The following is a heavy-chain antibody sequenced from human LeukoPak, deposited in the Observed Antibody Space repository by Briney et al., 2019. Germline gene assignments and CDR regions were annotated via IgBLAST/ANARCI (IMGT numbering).Heavy chain of an antibody. Sequence: SETLSLTCTVSGGSFSGYYWSWIRQPPGKGLEWIGEINHSGSTNYNPSLKSRVTISVDTSKNQFSLKLSSVTAADTAVYYCARSGVLLWFGELSPPTGMDVWGQGTTVTVSS. D-gene: IGHD3-10*01. CDR2: INHSGST. V-gene: IGHV4-34*01. J-gene: IGHJ6*02. CDR1: GGSFSGYY. CDR3: ARSGVLLWFGELSPPTGMDV.